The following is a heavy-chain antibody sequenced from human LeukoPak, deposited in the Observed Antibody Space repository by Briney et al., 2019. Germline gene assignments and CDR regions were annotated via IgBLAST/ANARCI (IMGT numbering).Heavy chain of an antibody. CDR1: GGTFSSYA. CDR2: IIPIFGTA. Sequence: GASVKVSCKASGGTFSSYAISWVRQAPGQGLEWMGGIIPIFGTANYAQKSQGRVTITADESTSTAYMELSSLRSEDTAVYYCARTGSLGTRYYFDYWGQGTLVTVSS. D-gene: IGHD1-26*01. J-gene: IGHJ4*02. V-gene: IGHV1-69*13. CDR3: ARTGSLGTRYYFDY.